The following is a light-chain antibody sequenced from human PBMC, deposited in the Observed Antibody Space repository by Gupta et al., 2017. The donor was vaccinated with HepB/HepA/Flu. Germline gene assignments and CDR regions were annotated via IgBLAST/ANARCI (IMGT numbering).Light chain of an antibody. Sequence: QTSLTQPASGSGSHGRSGPIARPVTSSDVGGYNYVSWYQQHPGKAPKLMIYDVSNRPSGVSNRFSGSKSGNTASLTISGLQAEDEADYYCSSYTSSSTLVVFGAGTKLTVL. V-gene: IGLV2-14*01. CDR2: DVS. J-gene: IGLJ1*01. CDR1: SSDVGGYNY. CDR3: SSYTSSSTLVV.